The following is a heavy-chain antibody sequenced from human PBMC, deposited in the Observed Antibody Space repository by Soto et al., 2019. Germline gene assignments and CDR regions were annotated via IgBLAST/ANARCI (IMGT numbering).Heavy chain of an antibody. CDR3: ARDVQFQSFDY. D-gene: IGHD4-4*01. Sequence: RGSLRVSCAASGFSFSSYAMSWVRQAPGKGLVWVSRIDNDGSRTSYADSVKGRFTISRDNAQNTLYLQMNSLRAEDTAVYYCARDVQFQSFDYWGQGTLVTVSS. V-gene: IGHV3-74*01. CDR2: IDNDGSRT. J-gene: IGHJ4*02. CDR1: GFSFSSYA.